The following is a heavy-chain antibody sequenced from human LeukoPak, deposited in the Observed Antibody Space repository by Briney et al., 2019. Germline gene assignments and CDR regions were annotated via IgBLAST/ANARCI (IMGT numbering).Heavy chain of an antibody. Sequence: PSETLSLTCAVSGGSISSSNWWSWVRQPPGKGLEWIGEIYHSGSTNYNPSLKSRVTISVDKSKNQFSLKLSSVTAADTAVYYCARIVGATGMVPYYMDVWGKGTTVTVSS. CDR3: ARIVGATGMVPYYMDV. CDR1: GGSISSSNW. V-gene: IGHV4-4*02. D-gene: IGHD1-26*01. CDR2: IYHSGST. J-gene: IGHJ6*03.